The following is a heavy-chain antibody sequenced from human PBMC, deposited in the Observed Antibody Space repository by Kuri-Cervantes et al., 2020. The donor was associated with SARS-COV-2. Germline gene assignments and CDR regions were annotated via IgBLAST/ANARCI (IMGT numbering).Heavy chain of an antibody. Sequence: GESLKISCAASGFTFSSYGMHWVRQAPGKGLEWVAFIRYDGSNKYYADSVKGRFTISRDNSKNTLYLQMNSLRAEDTAVYYCAREEGITMVRGVMFWYGMDVWGQGTTVTVSS. CDR1: GFTFSSYG. CDR3: AREEGITMVRGVMFWYGMDV. J-gene: IGHJ6*02. CDR2: IRYDGSNK. D-gene: IGHD3-10*01. V-gene: IGHV3-30*02.